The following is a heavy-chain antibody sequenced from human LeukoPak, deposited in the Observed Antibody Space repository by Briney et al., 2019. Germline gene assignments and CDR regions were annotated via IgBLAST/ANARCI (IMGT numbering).Heavy chain of an antibody. J-gene: IGHJ4*02. D-gene: IGHD3-10*01. CDR3: ARAQTYYGSGSYLY. CDR2: ISSSSSTV. Sequence: PGGSLTLSCPASGFTFSRYSMNWVRQAPEKGLEWVSYISSSSSTVYYADPLKGRFTISRDNAKNSLYLQMNSLRDEDTAVYYCARAQTYYGSGSYLYWGQGTLVTVSS. V-gene: IGHV3-48*02. CDR1: GFTFSRYS.